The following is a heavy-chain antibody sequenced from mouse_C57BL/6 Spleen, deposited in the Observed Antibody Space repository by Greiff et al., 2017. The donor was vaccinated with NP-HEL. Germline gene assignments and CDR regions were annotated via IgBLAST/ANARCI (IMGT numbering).Heavy chain of an antibody. CDR2: ISDGGSYT. V-gene: IGHV5-4*01. Sequence: VQLKESGGGLVKPGGSLKLSCAASGFTFSSYAMSWVRQTPEKRLEWVATISDGGSYTYYPDNVKGRFTISRDNAKNNLYLQMSHLKSEDTAMYYCARAEGTPFDYWGQGTTLTVSS. J-gene: IGHJ2*01. D-gene: IGHD2-14*01. CDR1: GFTFSSYA. CDR3: ARAEGTPFDY.